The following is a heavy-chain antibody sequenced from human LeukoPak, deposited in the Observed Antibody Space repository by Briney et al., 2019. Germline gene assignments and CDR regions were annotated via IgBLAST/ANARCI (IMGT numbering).Heavy chain of an antibody. J-gene: IGHJ4*02. D-gene: IGHD1-7*01. CDR3: AKDREGTIADYFDY. CDR1: GFTFSSYA. Sequence: PGGSLRLSCAASGFTFSSYAMSWVRQAPGKGLEWVSSNSGSGGSTYYADSVKGRFTISRDNSKNTLYLQMNSLRGEDTAVYYCAKDREGTIADYFDYWGQGTLVTVSS. CDR2: NSGSGGST. V-gene: IGHV3-23*01.